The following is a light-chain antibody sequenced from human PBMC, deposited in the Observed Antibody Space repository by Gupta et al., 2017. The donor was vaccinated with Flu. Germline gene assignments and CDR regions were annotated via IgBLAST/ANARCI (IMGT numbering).Light chain of an antibody. V-gene: IGLV2-11*01. CDR2: DVS. J-gene: IGLJ3*02. CDR1: SSDVGGYNS. CDR3: YSYAGSYTSWV. Sequence: QSALTQPRPVSGSPGQSVTISCTGTSSDVGGYNSVSWYQQHPGKAPKVIIYDVSKRPSGVPGRFSGSNSGNTASLTISGLQAEDEADYYCYSYAGSYTSWVVGGGTKLTVL.